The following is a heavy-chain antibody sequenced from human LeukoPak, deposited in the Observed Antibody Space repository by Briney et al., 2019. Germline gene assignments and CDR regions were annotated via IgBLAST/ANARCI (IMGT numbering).Heavy chain of an antibody. CDR2: ISAYNGNT. CDR1: GYTFTSYG. J-gene: IGHJ6*02. Sequence: ASVKVSCKASGYTFTSYGISWGRQAPGQGLEWMGWISAYNGNTNYAQKLQGRVTMTTDTSTSTAYMELRSLRSDDTAVYYCARGPDCSSTSCRYLYYYYGMDVWGQGTTVTVSS. D-gene: IGHD2-2*01. CDR3: ARGPDCSSTSCRYLYYYYGMDV. V-gene: IGHV1-18*01.